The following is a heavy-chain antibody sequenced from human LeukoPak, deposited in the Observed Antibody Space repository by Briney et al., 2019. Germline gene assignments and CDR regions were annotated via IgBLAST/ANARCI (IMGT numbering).Heavy chain of an antibody. V-gene: IGHV1-8*01. CDR1: GYTFTSHD. CDR2: MNPDSGST. J-gene: IGHJ4*02. CDR3: ARSAAAGTWDLDY. D-gene: IGHD6-13*01. Sequence: ASVKVSCKSSGYTFTSHDINWVRQATGQGLEWMGWMNPDSGSTGYAQKLQGRVTMTTDTSTSTAYMELRSLRSDDTAVYYCARSAAAGTWDLDYWGQGTLVTVSS.